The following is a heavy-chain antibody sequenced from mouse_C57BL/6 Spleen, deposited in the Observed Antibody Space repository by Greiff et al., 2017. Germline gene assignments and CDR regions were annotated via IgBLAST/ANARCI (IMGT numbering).Heavy chain of an antibody. Sequence: EVHLVESGGGLVQPGGSLSLSCAASGFTFTDYYMSWVRQPPGKALEWLGFIRNKANGYTTEYSASVKGRFTTSRDNSQSILYLQMNALRAEDSDTYYCARETTGGFAYWGQGTLVTVSA. V-gene: IGHV7-3*01. CDR2: IRNKANGYTT. J-gene: IGHJ3*01. CDR1: GFTFTDYY. D-gene: IGHD1-1*01. CDR3: ARETTGGFAY.